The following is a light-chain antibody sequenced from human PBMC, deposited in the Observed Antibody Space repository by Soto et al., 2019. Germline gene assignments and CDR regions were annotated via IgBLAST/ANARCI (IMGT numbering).Light chain of an antibody. V-gene: IGLV1-40*01. CDR2: GKD. CDR3: QSYDSSLSGYV. CDR1: NSNIGAAYD. J-gene: IGLJ1*01. Sequence: QTVVTQPPSVSGAPGQKVTISCTGSNSNIGAAYDVNWYQHLPGTAPKLLIYGKDNLTSGVPDRFSGSKSGTSASLAITGLRAQDEADYYCQSYDSSLSGYVFGAGTKLTVL.